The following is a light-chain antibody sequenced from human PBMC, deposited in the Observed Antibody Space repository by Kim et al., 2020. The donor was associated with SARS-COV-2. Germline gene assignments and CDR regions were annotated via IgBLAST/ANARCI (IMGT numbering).Light chain of an antibody. CDR3: QAWDSSTGV. J-gene: IGLJ3*02. V-gene: IGLV3-1*01. CDR1: KLGDKY. CDR2: QDS. Sequence: YELTQPPSVSVSPGQTASITCSGDKLGDKYACWYQQRPGQSPVLVIYQDSKRPSGIPERFSGSNSGNTATLTISGTQAMDEADYYCQAWDSSTGVFGGGTKLTVL.